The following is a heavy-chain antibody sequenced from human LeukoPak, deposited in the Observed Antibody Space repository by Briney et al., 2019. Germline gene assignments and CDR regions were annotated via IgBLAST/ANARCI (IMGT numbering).Heavy chain of an antibody. J-gene: IGHJ4*02. D-gene: IGHD3-10*01. CDR2: IYSGGST. V-gene: IGHV3-66*01. CDR3: AAYGSGSYYSPFYFDY. CDR1: GFTVSSNY. Sequence: GGSLRLSCAASGFTVSSNYMSWVRQAPGKGLEWVSVIYSGGSTYYADSVKGRFTISRDNSKNTLYLQMNSLRAEDTAVYYCAAYGSGSYYSPFYFDYWGQETLVTVSS.